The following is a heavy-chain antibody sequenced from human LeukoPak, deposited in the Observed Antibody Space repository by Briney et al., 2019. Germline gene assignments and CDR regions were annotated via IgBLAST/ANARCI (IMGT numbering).Heavy chain of an antibody. CDR2: IHYTGST. Sequence: SETLSLTCTVSDGSISTYYWSWIRQPPGKGLEWIGYIHYTGSTNYNPSLKSRVTISVDTSKNQFSLKRSSVTAADTAMYYCARASSGYSLFDYWGQGTLVTVSS. CDR3: ARASSGYSLFDY. J-gene: IGHJ4*02. CDR1: DGSISTYY. D-gene: IGHD3-22*01. V-gene: IGHV4-59*01.